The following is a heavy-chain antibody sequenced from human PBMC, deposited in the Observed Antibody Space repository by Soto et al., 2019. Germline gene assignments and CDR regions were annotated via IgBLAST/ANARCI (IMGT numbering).Heavy chain of an antibody. Sequence: GGSLRLSCAASGFTFSSYGMHWVRQAPGKGLEWVAVISYDGSNKYYADSVKGRFTISRDNSKNTLYLQMNSLRAEDTAVYYCAKDRNVVTIFGVADFDYWGQGTLVTVSS. D-gene: IGHD3-3*01. J-gene: IGHJ4*01. V-gene: IGHV3-30*18. CDR3: AKDRNVVTIFGVADFDY. CDR1: GFTFSSYG. CDR2: ISYDGSNK.